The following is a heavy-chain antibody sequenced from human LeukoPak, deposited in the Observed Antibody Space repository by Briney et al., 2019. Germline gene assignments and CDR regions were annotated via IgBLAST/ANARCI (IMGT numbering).Heavy chain of an antibody. J-gene: IGHJ4*02. CDR3: SRASIATTPYFFDY. CDR2: IRNKANSYTT. D-gene: IGHD2-15*01. CDR1: GFTFSDHY. V-gene: IGHV3-72*01. Sequence: PGGSLRLSCAASGFTFSDHYMDWVRQAPAKGLEWVGRIRNKANSYTTEYAASVKGRFTISRDDSKNSLFLHMLSLKTEDTAVYYCSRASIATTPYFFDYWGRGTMVTVSS.